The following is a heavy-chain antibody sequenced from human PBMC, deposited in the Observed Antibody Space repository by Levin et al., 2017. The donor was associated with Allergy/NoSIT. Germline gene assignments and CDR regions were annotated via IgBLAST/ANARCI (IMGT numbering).Heavy chain of an antibody. V-gene: IGHV2-5*02. J-gene: IGHJ5*02. Sequence: GSGPTLVKPTQTLTLTCTFSGFSLSTSGVGVGWIRQPPGKALEWLALIYWDDDKRYSPSLKSRLTITKDTSKNQVVLTMTNMDPVDTATYYCAHSRPVGGYCSSTSCRAPFDPWGQGTLVTVSS. CDR1: GFSLSTSGVG. D-gene: IGHD2-2*01. CDR2: IYWDDDK. CDR3: AHSRPVGGYCSSTSCRAPFDP.